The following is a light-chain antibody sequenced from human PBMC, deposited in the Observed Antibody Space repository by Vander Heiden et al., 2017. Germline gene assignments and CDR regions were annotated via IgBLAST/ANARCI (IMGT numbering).Light chain of an antibody. CDR2: DAS. CDR1: QDINNF. Sequence: PISPSPSAVSASVGDRVTITCKKNQDINNFLNGYQQKPGKAPKLLIYDASNLDTGVPSRFSGSGSGTHFTFTISSLQPEDFATYYCQHYDNLPSYTFGQGTK. CDR3: QHYDNLPSYT. J-gene: IGKJ2*01. V-gene: IGKV1-33*01.